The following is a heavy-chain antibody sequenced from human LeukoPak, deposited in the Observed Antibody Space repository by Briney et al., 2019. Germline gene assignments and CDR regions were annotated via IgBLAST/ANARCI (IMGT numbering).Heavy chain of an antibody. CDR2: IYTSGST. D-gene: IGHD3-10*01. Sequence: SETLSLTCTVSGDSISNYYWSWIRQPAGKGLEWIGRIYTSGSTNYNPSLKSRVTMSVDTSKNQFSLKLSSVTAADTAVYYCARVSLVRGAPDYYFDYWGQGTLVTVSS. V-gene: IGHV4-4*07. J-gene: IGHJ4*02. CDR1: GDSISNYY. CDR3: ARVSLVRGAPDYYFDY.